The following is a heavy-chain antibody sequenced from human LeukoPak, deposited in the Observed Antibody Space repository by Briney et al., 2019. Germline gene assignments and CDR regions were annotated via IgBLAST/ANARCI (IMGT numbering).Heavy chain of an antibody. CDR1: GYTFTSYA. J-gene: IGHJ4*02. CDR2: INAGNGNT. Sequence: ASVKLSCKASGYTFTSYAMNWVRQAPGQRLEWMGWINAGNGNTKYSQKFQGRVTITRDTSASTAYMELSSLRSEDTAVYYCARVHYYGSGTYYFDYWGQGTLVTVSS. V-gene: IGHV1-3*01. CDR3: ARVHYYGSGTYYFDY. D-gene: IGHD3-10*01.